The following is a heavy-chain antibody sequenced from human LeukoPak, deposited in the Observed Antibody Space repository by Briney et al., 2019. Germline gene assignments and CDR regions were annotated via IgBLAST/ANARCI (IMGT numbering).Heavy chain of an antibody. CDR1: GFIFSSYA. CDR3: AKLRYFDWSYFDY. CDR2: ISGSGGGT. V-gene: IGHV3-23*01. Sequence: PGGSLRLSCAASGFIFSSYAMSWVRQAPGKGLEWVSGISGSGGGTYYADSVKGRFTISRDNSKNTLYLQMNSLRAEDTAVYYCAKLRYFDWSYFDYWGQGTLVTVSS. D-gene: IGHD3-9*01. J-gene: IGHJ4*02.